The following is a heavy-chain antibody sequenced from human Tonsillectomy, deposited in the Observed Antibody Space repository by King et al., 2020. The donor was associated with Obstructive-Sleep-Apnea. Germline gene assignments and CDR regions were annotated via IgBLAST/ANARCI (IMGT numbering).Heavy chain of an antibody. CDR2: ISGSGGST. Sequence: VQLVESGGGLVQPGGSLRLSCAASGVTFSSYAMSWVRQAPGKGLEWVSAISGSGGSTYYADSVKGRFTISRDNSKNTLYLQMNSLRAEDTAVYYCAKGQKYCSSTSCYYSFDYWGQGTLVTVSS. D-gene: IGHD2-2*01. CDR3: AKGQKYCSSTSCYYSFDY. V-gene: IGHV3-23*04. CDR1: GVTFSSYA. J-gene: IGHJ4*02.